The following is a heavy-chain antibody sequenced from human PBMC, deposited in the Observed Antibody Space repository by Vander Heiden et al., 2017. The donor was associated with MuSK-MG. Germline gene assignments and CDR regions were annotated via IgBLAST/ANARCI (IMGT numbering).Heavy chain of an antibody. Sequence: EVQLLESGGGLVQPGGSLRLSCAASGFTFSSYAMSWVRQAPGKGLEWVSVSSGSGGSTYYADSVKGQFTIPRDNSKNTLYLQMNSLRAEDTAVYYCAKSSSGYSSRSDYWGQGTLVTVSS. CDR2: SSGSGGST. D-gene: IGHD6-13*01. V-gene: IGHV3-23*01. CDR1: GFTFSSYA. J-gene: IGHJ4*02. CDR3: AKSSSGYSSRSDY.